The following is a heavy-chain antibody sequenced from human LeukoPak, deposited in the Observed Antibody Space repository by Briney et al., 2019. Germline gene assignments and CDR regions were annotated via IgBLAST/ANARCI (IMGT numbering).Heavy chain of an antibody. CDR1: GASISGSGYY. CDR2: IYSSGST. V-gene: IGHV4-39*01. CDR3: AKSGGYGLIDY. J-gene: IGHJ4*02. D-gene: IGHD1-26*01. Sequence: SETLSLTCTVSGASISGSGYYWGWIRQPTGKGLEWIGSIYSSGSTYYNASLQSRVTISIETSKNQISLRLNSVTAADTAMYYRAKSGGYGLIDYWGQGTLVTVSS.